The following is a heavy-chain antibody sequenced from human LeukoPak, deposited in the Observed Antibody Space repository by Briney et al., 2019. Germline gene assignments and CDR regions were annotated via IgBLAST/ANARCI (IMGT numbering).Heavy chain of an antibody. D-gene: IGHD1-26*01. J-gene: IGHJ3*02. Sequence: ASVKVSCKASGYTFTSYGISWVRQAPGQGLEWMGWISAYNGNTNYAQKLQGRVTMTTDTSTSTAYMELRSLRSDDTAVYYCARSPLWELHDAFDIWGQGTMVTVSS. CDR2: ISAYNGNT. V-gene: IGHV1-18*01. CDR3: ARSPLWELHDAFDI. CDR1: GYTFTSYG.